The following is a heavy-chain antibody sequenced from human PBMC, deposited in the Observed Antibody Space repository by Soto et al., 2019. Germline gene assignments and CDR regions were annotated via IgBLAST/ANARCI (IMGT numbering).Heavy chain of an antibody. V-gene: IGHV3-53*01. J-gene: IGHJ4*02. Sequence: EVQLVESGGGLIQPGGSLRLSCAVSGFTVSNNYMSWVRQAPGKGLEGVSVIYSGGYTAYGDSVKGRFTISRDNSKNTLYLQTNTRGPADPAVFSCAPHPGGGGYWGQGTLVTVSS. CDR3: APHPGGGGY. CDR2: IYSGGYT. CDR1: GFTVSNNY. D-gene: IGHD3-10*01.